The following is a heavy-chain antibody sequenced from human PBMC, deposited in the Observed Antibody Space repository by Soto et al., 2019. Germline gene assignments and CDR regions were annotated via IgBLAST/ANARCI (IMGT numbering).Heavy chain of an antibody. Sequence: SETLSLTCTVSGDSISSSSYLWGWIRQPPGKGLEWIGSIYYSGSTYHHPSLKTRVTISVDTSKNQFSLKLSSVTAADTAVYYCARHGGPSRTGTGFHYWGQGTLVTVSS. V-gene: IGHV4-39*01. CDR2: IYYSGST. CDR3: ARHGGPSRTGTGFHY. J-gene: IGHJ4*02. D-gene: IGHD1-1*01. CDR1: GDSISSSSYL.